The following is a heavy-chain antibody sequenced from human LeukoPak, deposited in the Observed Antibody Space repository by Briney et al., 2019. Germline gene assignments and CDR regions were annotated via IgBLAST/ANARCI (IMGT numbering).Heavy chain of an antibody. Sequence: PSETLSLTCSVSGXSINSHYWTWIRQPAGKGLEWIGRIYISGSTNYSPSLKSRVTMSVDTSKNQFSLNLISVTAADTAVYYCARALNPLTGTYYFDYWGQGTLVTVSS. CDR3: ARALNPLTGTYYFDY. D-gene: IGHD4/OR15-4a*01. CDR1: GXSINSHY. V-gene: IGHV4-4*07. CDR2: IYISGST. J-gene: IGHJ4*02.